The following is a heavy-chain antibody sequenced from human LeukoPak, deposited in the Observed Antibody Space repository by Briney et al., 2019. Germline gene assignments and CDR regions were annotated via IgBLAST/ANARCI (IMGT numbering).Heavy chain of an antibody. J-gene: IGHJ5*02. D-gene: IGHD6-13*01. Sequence: ASVKVSCKASGYTFTGYYMHWVRQAPGQGLEWMGWINPNSGGTNYAQKFQGRVTMTRDTSISTAYMELSRLRSDDTAVYYCARDLGVRSSWRRFDPWGQGTLVTVSS. CDR1: GYTFTGYY. CDR3: ARDLGVRSSWRRFDP. CDR2: INPNSGGT. V-gene: IGHV1-2*02.